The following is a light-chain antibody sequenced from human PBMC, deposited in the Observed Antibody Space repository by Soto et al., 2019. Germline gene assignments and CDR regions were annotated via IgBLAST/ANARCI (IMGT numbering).Light chain of an antibody. Sequence: DIQMTQSPSSLSATVGDRVTITCRASERINNYLNWYQQKPGRAPKLLIYSASSLQSGIPSRFSGSGSGTDFTDFTLTISSLQPEEFATYYCEKTYMTPITVGQGTRLEIK. CDR3: EKTYMTPIT. V-gene: IGKV1-39*01. CDR2: SAS. CDR1: ERINNY. J-gene: IGKJ5*01.